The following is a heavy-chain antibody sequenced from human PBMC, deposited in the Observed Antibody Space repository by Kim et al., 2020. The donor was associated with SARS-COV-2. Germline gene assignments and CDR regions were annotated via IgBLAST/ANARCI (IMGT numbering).Heavy chain of an antibody. Sequence: GSTYYADSVEGRFTISRDNAKNTLYLQMNSRRAEDTAVYYCAKDSGGYMDVWGKGTTVTVSS. D-gene: IGHD3-10*01. V-gene: IGHV3-23*01. CDR2: GST. J-gene: IGHJ6*03. CDR3: AKDSGGYMDV.